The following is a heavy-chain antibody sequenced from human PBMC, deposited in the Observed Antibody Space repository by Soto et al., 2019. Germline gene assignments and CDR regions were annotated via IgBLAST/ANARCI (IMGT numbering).Heavy chain of an antibody. J-gene: IGHJ6*02. V-gene: IGHV1-18*04. Sequence: GTPVAVSCADSCLSLTTSGRSGVRPEHGKGLEWMGWISGYNGNTNYAQKLQGRLTMTTDTSTSTADMELRSLRSDDTAVYYCARVTMQGSDTLTRPRAYAMDVWGQGTTVTGSS. CDR3: ARVTMQGSDTLTRPRAYAMDV. CDR1: CLSLTTSG. CDR2: ISGYNGNT. D-gene: IGHD3-10*01.